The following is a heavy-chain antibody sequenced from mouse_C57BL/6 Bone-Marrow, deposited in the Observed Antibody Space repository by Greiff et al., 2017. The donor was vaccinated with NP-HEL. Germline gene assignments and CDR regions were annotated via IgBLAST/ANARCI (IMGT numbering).Heavy chain of an antibody. CDR2: IDPSDSET. Sequence: QVQLQQPGAELVRPGSSVKLSCKASGYTFTSYWMHWVKQRPIQGLEWIGNIDPSDSETHYNQKFKDKATLTVDKSSSTAYMQLSSLTSEDSAVYYCARAGDYDRSYAMYYWGKGTSVTVSS. D-gene: IGHD2-4*01. J-gene: IGHJ4*01. CDR3: ARAGDYDRSYAMYY. CDR1: GYTFTSYW. V-gene: IGHV1-52*01.